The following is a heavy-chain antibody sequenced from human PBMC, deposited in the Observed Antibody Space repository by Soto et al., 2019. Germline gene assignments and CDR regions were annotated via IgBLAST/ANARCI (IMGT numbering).Heavy chain of an antibody. D-gene: IGHD2-2*01. V-gene: IGHV3-23*01. CDR3: AKAVLKDYQVDY. J-gene: IGHJ4*02. CDR1: GFTFSSYA. CDR2: ISGSGGST. Sequence: EVQLLESGGGLVQPGGSLRLSCAASGFTFSSYAMSWVRQAPGKGLEWVSAISGSGGSTYYADSVKGRFTISRDNSKNALYLQMNSLRAEDTAVYYCAKAVLKDYQVDYLGQATMVTVSS.